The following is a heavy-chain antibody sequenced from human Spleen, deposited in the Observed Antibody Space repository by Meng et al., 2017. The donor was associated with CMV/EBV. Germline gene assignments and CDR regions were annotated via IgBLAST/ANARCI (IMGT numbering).Heavy chain of an antibody. D-gene: IGHD2-2*01. CDR1: GFTFSTYW. V-gene: IGHV3-74*01. CDR3: AKDADYANIWYYFDS. Sequence: GESLKISCAASGFTFSTYWMHWVRQAPGKGLVWVSRINSDGSTTNYADSVKGRFTISRDNSKNTLYLQINSLRAEDTAVYYCAKDADYANIWYYFDSWGQGTLVTVSS. CDR2: INSDGSTT. J-gene: IGHJ4*02.